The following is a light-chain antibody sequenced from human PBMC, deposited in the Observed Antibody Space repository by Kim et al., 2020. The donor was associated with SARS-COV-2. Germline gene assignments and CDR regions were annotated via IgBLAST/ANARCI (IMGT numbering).Light chain of an antibody. V-gene: IGKV3-20*01. J-gene: IGKJ5*01. CDR1: QSVSSSY. Sequence: EIVLTQSPGTLSLSPGERATLSCRAGQSVSSSYLAWYQQKPGQAPRLLIYGASSRATGIPDRFSGSGSGTDFTLTISRLEPEDFAVYYCQQYSTFGQGTRLEIK. CDR2: GAS. CDR3: QQYST.